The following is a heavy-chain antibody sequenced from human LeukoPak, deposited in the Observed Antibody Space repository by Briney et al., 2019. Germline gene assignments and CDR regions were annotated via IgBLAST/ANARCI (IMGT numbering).Heavy chain of an antibody. CDR3: AREVVLRYFDWLSNSELDAFDI. CDR1: GYTFTSYY. Sequence: ASVKVSCKASGYTFTSYYMHWVRQAPGQGLEWMGIINPSGGSTSYAQKFQGRVTMTRDTSTSTVYMELSSLRSEDTAVYYCAREVVLRYFDWLSNSELDAFDIWGQGTVVTVSS. CDR2: INPSGGST. V-gene: IGHV1-46*01. D-gene: IGHD3-9*01. J-gene: IGHJ3*02.